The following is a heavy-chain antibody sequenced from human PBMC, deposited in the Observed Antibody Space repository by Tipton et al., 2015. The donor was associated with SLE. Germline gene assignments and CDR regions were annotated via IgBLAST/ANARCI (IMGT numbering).Heavy chain of an antibody. D-gene: IGHD3-22*01. J-gene: IGHJ4*02. CDR1: GGSISSHY. CDR3: ARAPRRYDSSGYYFLLGPPPDYFDY. Sequence: LSLTCTVSGGSISSHYWTWIRQPPGKGLEWIGYIYYSGSTNYNPSLKSRVTISVDTSKNQFSLKLTSVTAADTAVYYCARAPRRYDSSGYYFLLGPPPDYFDYWGQGTLVTVSS. V-gene: IGHV4-59*11. CDR2: IYYSGST.